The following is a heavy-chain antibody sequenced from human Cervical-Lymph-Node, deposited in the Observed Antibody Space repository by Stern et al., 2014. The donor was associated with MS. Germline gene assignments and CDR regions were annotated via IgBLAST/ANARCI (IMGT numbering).Heavy chain of an antibody. J-gene: IGHJ4*02. CDR3: ATDLEWLLFEN. D-gene: IGHD3-3*01. V-gene: IGHV3-74*01. CDR1: GFTFRNYL. CDR2: IRVDSSNT. Sequence: EVQLVESGGGLVQPGGSLRLSCAASGFTFRNYLMHWVRQAPGKGLEWVARIRVDSSNTRYADSVKGRFTISRDDAKGTLYLQMDSLRDEDTALYYCATDLEWLLFENWGQGTLVVVSS.